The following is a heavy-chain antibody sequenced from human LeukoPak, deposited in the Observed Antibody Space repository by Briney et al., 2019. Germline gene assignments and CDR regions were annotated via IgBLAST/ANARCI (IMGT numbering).Heavy chain of an antibody. CDR1: GFTVSSNS. D-gene: IGHD3-22*01. Sequence: GGSLRLSCTVSGFTVSSNSMSWVRQAPGKGLEWVSFIYSAGSTHYSDSVKGRFTISIDNAKNSLFLQMNSLRAEDTAVYYCARDRDPGYYDTNGYRRVNAFDIWGQGTMVTVSS. CDR3: ARDRDPGYYDTNGYRRVNAFDI. V-gene: IGHV3-53*01. CDR2: IYSAGST. J-gene: IGHJ3*02.